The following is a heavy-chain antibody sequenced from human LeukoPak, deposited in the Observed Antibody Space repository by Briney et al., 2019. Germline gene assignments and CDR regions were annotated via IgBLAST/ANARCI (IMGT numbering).Heavy chain of an antibody. CDR2: VKSDGSST. D-gene: IGHD2-21*01. J-gene: IGHJ4*02. CDR1: GFTFSSYA. CDR3: ARDGFLGLVIAYLDY. V-gene: IGHV3-74*01. Sequence: TGGSLRLSCAASGFTFSSYAMHWVRQAPGKGLVWVSRVKSDGSSTSYADSVKGRFTISRDNARNTLYLQMNSLRAEDTAVYYCARDGFLGLVIAYLDYWGQGTPVTVSS.